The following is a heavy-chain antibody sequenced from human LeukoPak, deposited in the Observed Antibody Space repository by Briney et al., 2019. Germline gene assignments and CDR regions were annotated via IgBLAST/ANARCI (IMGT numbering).Heavy chain of an antibody. J-gene: IGHJ5*02. CDR2: IYYGGST. V-gene: IGHV4-30-4*01. CDR3: TRVRGEQTNWCDL. CDR1: RGSLSRAPYY. Sequence: SRALSVTCIVSRGSLSRAPYYSSWTRHPRGEGREWIGYIYYGGSTYYTPSLKSRVTISGDTSNNQFSLKLSSVTAANTAVYYCTRVRGEQTNWCDLGGGRPVVTLPS. D-gene: IGHD3-10*01.